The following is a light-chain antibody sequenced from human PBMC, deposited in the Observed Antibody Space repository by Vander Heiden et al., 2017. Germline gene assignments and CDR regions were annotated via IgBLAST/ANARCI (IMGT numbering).Light chain of an antibody. V-gene: IGKV1-33*01. Sequence: QMTQSPSSLSASVGDRVTITCQASQDISNYLNWYQQKPGKAPKLLIYDASNLETGVPSRFSGRGSGTDFTFTISSLQPADIATYYCQQYYTHPYTLGHGTKLEIK. CDR1: QDISNY. CDR2: DAS. J-gene: IGKJ2*01. CDR3: QQYYTHPYT.